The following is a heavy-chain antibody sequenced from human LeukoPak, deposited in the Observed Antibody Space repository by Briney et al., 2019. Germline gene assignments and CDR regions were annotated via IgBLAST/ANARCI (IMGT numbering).Heavy chain of an antibody. Sequence: SETLSLTCAVYGGSFSGYYWSWIRQPPGKGLEWIGEINHSGSTNYNPSLKSRVTISVDTYKNQSSLTLSSVTAADPAVYYCARGHDYYYDSSGYYFGSRFDPWGQGTLVTVSS. CDR1: GGSFSGYY. V-gene: IGHV4-34*01. D-gene: IGHD3-22*01. J-gene: IGHJ5*02. CDR3: ARGHDYYYDSSGYYFGSRFDP. CDR2: INHSGST.